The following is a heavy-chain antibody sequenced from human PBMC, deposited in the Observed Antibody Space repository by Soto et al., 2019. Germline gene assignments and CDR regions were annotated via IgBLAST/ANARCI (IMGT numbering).Heavy chain of an antibody. D-gene: IGHD4-17*01. CDR1: GGSFSGYY. V-gene: IGHV4-34*01. CDR3: ARGLGDYGDPDKDY. Sequence: QVQLQQWGAGLLKPSETLSLTCAVYGGSFSGYYWSWIRQPPGKGLEWIGEINHSGSTNYNPSLKSRVTISVDTSKNQFSLKLSSVTAADTAVYYCARGLGDYGDPDKDYWGQGTLVTVSS. J-gene: IGHJ4*02. CDR2: INHSGST.